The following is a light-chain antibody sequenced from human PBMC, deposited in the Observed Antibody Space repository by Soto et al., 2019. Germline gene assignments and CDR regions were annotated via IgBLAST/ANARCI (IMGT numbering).Light chain of an antibody. Sequence: QSVLTQPASVSGSPGQSITISCTGSNSDVGGYNYVSWYQQHPGKAPKLLIYEVSNRPSGVSNRFSGSKSGNTASLTISGLQAEDEADYYCTSFTSRSTLVFGTETKVTVL. CDR2: EVS. J-gene: IGLJ1*01. CDR1: NSDVGGYNY. CDR3: TSFTSRSTLV. V-gene: IGLV2-14*01.